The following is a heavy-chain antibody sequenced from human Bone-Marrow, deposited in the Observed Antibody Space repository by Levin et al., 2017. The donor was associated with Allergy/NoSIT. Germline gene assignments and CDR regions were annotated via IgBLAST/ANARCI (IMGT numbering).Heavy chain of an antibody. J-gene: IGHJ5*02. CDR3: ARRQTNCDGPSCYWGKWFDL. D-gene: IGHD2-21*01. CDR2: INPASSET. Sequence: KDGESLKISCKSSGYTFSSHWIGWMRQMPGKGFEWVGIINPASSETKFSPSFQGHVILVADKSVNIAYLQWTTLGTSDTGIYYCARRQTNCDGPSCYWGKWFDLWGQGTQVIVSS. V-gene: IGHV5-51*01. CDR1: GYTFSSHW.